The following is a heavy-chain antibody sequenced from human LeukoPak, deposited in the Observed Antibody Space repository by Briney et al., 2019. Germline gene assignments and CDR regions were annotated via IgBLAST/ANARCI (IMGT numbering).Heavy chain of an antibody. CDR3: ARISGDYLQGWFDP. V-gene: IGHV5-51*01. J-gene: IGHJ5*02. D-gene: IGHD4-17*01. CDR1: GYSFSSYW. Sequence: GESLKISCKGSGYSFSSYWIGWVRQMPGKGLEWMGLIYPGDSYTRYSPSFQGHVTISVDKSISTAYLQWSSLEASDTAMYYCARISGDYLQGWFDPWGQGTLVTVSS. CDR2: IYPGDSYT.